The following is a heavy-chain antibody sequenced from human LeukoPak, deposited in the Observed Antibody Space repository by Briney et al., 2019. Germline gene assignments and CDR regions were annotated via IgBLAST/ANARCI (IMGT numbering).Heavy chain of an antibody. CDR1: GGSITTTNY. Sequence: PSETLSLTCGVSGGSITTTNYWSWVRQPPGGGLEWIGEVSLARRTRYNPSLKNRVNISIDESKNHLYLNLASVTAADTAVYYCSRESGPFCPFGHWGQGTLVAVTS. D-gene: IGHD1-26*01. CDR2: VSLARRT. V-gene: IGHV4-4*02. J-gene: IGHJ4*02. CDR3: SRESGPFCPFGH.